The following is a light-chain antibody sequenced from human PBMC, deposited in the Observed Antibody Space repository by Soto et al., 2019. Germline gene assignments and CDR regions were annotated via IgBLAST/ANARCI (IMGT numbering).Light chain of an antibody. V-gene: IGLV4-69*01. CDR1: RGHSSYA. Sequence: QPVLTQSPSASASLGASVTLTCTLSRGHSSYAIAWHQQQPEKGPRYLMKLNSDGSHSKGDGIPDRFSGSSSGAERYLIISSLQSEDEADYYCQTWGTGIHVFGTGTKLTVL. CDR2: LNSDGSH. CDR3: QTWGTGIHV. J-gene: IGLJ1*01.